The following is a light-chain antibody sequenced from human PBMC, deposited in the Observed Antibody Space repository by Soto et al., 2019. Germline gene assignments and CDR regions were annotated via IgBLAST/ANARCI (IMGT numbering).Light chain of an antibody. Sequence: QSALTQPASVSGSPGQSITISCTGTSSDVGGYNFVSWYQHHPGKAPQLIICDVSNRPSGVSNRFSGSKSGNTASLTISGLQAEDEADYYFTSYTSSSTYVFGTGTKLTVL. J-gene: IGLJ1*01. V-gene: IGLV2-14*03. CDR1: SSDVGGYNF. CDR2: DVS. CDR3: TSYTSSSTYV.